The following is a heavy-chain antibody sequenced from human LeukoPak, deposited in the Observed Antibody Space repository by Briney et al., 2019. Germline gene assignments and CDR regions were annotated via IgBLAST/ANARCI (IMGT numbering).Heavy chain of an antibody. D-gene: IGHD2-2*02. J-gene: IGHJ6*02. V-gene: IGHV1-18*01. CDR1: GYTFTSYG. Sequence: SVKVSCKASGYTFTSYGISWVRQAPGRGLEWMGWISAYNGNTNYAQKLQGRVTMTTDTSTSTAYMELRSLRSDDTAVYYCARDVVVVPAAILRDPYYYYGMDVWGQGTTVTVSS. CDR3: ARDVVVVPAAILRDPYYYYGMDV. CDR2: ISAYNGNT.